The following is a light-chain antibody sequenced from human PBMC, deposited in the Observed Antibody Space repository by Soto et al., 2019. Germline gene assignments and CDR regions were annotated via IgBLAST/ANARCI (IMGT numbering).Light chain of an antibody. CDR1: SSNIGAGYD. J-gene: IGLJ3*02. CDR3: QSYDSSLSGWV. V-gene: IGLV1-40*01. CDR2: TNN. Sequence: QSVLTQPPSVSGAPGQRVTISCTGSSSNIGAGYDVHWYQQLPGTAPKLLIYTNNNRPSGVPDRLSGSKSGTSASLAITGLQAEDEADSYCQSYDSSLSGWVFGGGTKLPVL.